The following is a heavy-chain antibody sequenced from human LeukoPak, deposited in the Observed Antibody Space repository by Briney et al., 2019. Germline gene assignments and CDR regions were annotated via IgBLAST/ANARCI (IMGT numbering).Heavy chain of an antibody. CDR2: IYHSGST. D-gene: IGHD6-13*01. V-gene: IGHV4-4*02. J-gene: IGHJ4*02. CDR1: GGSISSSNW. CDR3: ARGSAADPGGNFDY. Sequence: PSGTLSLTCAVSGGSISSSNWWSWVRQPPGKGLEWIGEIYHSGSTNYNPSLKSRVTISVDRSKNQFSLKLSSVTAADTAVYYCARGSAADPGGNFDYWGQGTLVTVSS.